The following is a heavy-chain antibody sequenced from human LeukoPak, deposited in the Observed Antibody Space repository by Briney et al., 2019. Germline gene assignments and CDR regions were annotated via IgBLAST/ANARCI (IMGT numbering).Heavy chain of an antibody. CDR1: GFPFSGYA. Sequence: GGSLRLSCAASGFPFSGYAMYWVRQAPGKGLEFVSGIHGNGGNTLYANSVQGRFTISRDNSKNTLYLQMGSLRGEDMAVYYCARAQTGATSYYFDDWGQGTLVTVFS. V-gene: IGHV3-64*01. CDR3: ARAQTGATSYYFDD. CDR2: IHGNGGNT. D-gene: IGHD1-7*01. J-gene: IGHJ4*02.